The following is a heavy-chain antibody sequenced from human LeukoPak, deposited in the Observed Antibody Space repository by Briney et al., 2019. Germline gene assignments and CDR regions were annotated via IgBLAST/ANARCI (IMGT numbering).Heavy chain of an antibody. J-gene: IGHJ4*02. V-gene: IGHV3-23*01. CDR2: IRGSGAST. CDR1: GFTFSSYA. Sequence: TGGSLRLSCAASGFTFSSYAMSWVRQSPGKGLEWVSAIRGSGASTYYADSVKGRFTISRDNSKNTLYLQMNSLRAEDTAVYYCAKDLFGVVDYWGQGTLVTVSS. D-gene: IGHD3-3*01. CDR3: AKDLFGVVDY.